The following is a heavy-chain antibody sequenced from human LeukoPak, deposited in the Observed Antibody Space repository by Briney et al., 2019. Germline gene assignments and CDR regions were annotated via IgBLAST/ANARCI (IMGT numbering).Heavy chain of an antibody. CDR3: ATRSSWYGPFWY. Sequence: SQTLSLTCTVSGASISSGGYYWTWIRQHPGKGLEWIGYIYYSGSTYNPSLKSRVTISVDTSKNQFSLKLSSVTAADTAVYYCATRSSWYGPFWYWGQVTLVTVSS. J-gene: IGHJ4*02. D-gene: IGHD6-13*01. V-gene: IGHV4-31*03. CDR1: GASISSGGYY. CDR2: IYYSGST.